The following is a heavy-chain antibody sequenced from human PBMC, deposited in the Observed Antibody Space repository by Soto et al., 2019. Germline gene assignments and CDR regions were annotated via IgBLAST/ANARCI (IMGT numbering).Heavy chain of an antibody. Sequence: QVQLVQSGAEVKKPGASVKVSCKASGYTFTSYGISWVRQAPGQGLEWMGWISAYNGNTNYAQKLQGRVTMTTDTSTSTAYMELRSLRSDDTAVYYCARDKKLRYSDWTLLSVAAFDIWGQGTMVTVSS. V-gene: IGHV1-18*01. J-gene: IGHJ3*02. CDR1: GYTFTSYG. CDR3: ARDKKLRYSDWTLLSVAAFDI. CDR2: ISAYNGNT. D-gene: IGHD3-9*01.